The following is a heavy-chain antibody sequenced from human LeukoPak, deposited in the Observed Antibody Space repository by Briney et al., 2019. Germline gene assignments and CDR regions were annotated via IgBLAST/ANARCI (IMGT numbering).Heavy chain of an antibody. CDR2: ISGSGGST. J-gene: IGHJ4*02. V-gene: IGHV3-23*01. CDR1: GFTFSSYG. Sequence: GGSLRLSYAASGFTFSSYGMSWVRQAPGKGLEWVSAISGSGGSTYYADSVKGRFTISRDNSKNTLFLQMNNLRAEDTAVYYCAKDKTRSGRSFFDYWGQGTLVTVSS. D-gene: IGHD2-15*01. CDR3: AKDKTRSGRSFFDY.